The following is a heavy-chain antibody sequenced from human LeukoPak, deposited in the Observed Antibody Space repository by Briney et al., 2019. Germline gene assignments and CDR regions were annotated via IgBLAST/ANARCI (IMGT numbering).Heavy chain of an antibody. J-gene: IGHJ4*02. D-gene: IGHD3-10*01. CDR2: IWYDGSKK. V-gene: IGHV3-33*01. CDR3: ATERRGVFES. Sequence: GGSLRLSCAASGFTFSNYGMDWVRQAPGKGLEWVAVIWYDGSKKYYADSVKGRFTISRDNSKNTVYLQMNSLRAEDTALYYCATERRGVFESWGQGSLVTVSS. CDR1: GFTFSNYG.